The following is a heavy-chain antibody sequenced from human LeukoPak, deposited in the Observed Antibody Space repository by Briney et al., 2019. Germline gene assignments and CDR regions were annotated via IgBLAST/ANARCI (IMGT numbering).Heavy chain of an antibody. CDR1: GFTFSSYG. Sequence: GGSLRLSCAASGFTFSSYGMHWVRQAPGKGLEWVAVIWYDGSNKYYAASVKGRFTISRDNSKNTLYLQMNSLRAEDTAVYYCERDGYNPWAEPPYYFDYWGQGTLVTVSS. CDR3: ERDGYNPWAEPPYYFDY. CDR2: IWYDGSNK. J-gene: IGHJ4*02. D-gene: IGHD5-24*01. V-gene: IGHV3-33*08.